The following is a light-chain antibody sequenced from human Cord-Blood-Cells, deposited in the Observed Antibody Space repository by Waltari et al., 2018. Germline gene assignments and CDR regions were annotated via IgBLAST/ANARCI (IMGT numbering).Light chain of an antibody. V-gene: IGKV3-20*01. CDR2: GTS. Sequence: EIVLTQSPGTLSLSPGERATLSCRASQSVSSSYLAWDQQKPGQAPRHLIYGTSSRATGIPDRFSGSGSGTDFTLTISRLEPEDFAVYYCQQYGSSPRTFGQGTKVEIK. CDR1: QSVSSSY. J-gene: IGKJ1*01. CDR3: QQYGSSPRT.